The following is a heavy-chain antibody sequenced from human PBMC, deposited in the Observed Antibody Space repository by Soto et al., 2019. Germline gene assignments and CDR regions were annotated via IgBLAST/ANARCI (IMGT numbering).Heavy chain of an antibody. CDR3: AGVYCSGGSCYHLDQ. D-gene: IGHD2-15*01. Sequence: GGSLRLSCAASGVTFSSYWMHWVRQAPGKGLVWVSRINSDGSSTSYADSVKGRFTISRDNAKNTLYLQMNSLRAEDTAVYYCAGVYCSGGSCYHLDQWGQGTPVTVSS. J-gene: IGHJ4*02. V-gene: IGHV3-74*01. CDR2: INSDGSST. CDR1: GVTFSSYW.